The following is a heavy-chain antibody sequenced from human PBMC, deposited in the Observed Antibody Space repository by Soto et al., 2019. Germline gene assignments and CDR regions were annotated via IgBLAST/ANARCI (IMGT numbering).Heavy chain of an antibody. CDR2: IKQDGSEK. J-gene: IGHJ5*02. D-gene: IGHD6-13*01. V-gene: IGHV3-7*01. CDR1: GFTFSSYW. CDR3: ARDPRGSSWYGPHWFDP. Sequence: GGSLRLSCAASGFTFSSYWMSWVRQAPGKGLEWVANIKQDGSEKYYVDSVKGRFTISRDNAKNSLYLQMNSLRAEDTAVYYCARDPRGSSWYGPHWFDPWGQGTLVTSPQ.